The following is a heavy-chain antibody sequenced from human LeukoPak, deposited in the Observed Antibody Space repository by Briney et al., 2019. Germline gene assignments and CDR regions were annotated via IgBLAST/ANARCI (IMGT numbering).Heavy chain of an antibody. V-gene: IGHV3-21*04. J-gene: IGHJ4*02. D-gene: IGHD3-10*01. CDR2: ISSSSYI. CDR3: ARKEPSSGNFDY. CDR1: GFTFSSYS. Sequence: PGGSLRLSCAASGFTFSSYSMNWVRQAPGKGLEWVSSISSSSYIYYADSVKGRFTISRDNSKNTLFLQMNSLTAEDTALYSCARKEPSSGNFDYWGQGTLVTVSS.